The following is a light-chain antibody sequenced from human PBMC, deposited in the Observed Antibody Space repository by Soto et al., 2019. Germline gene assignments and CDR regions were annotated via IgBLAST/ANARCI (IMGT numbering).Light chain of an antibody. Sequence: EGVLTQSPGTLSLSPGERATISCRASHSVSSNYLDWYQQKPGQAPRLLIYGTSSRATGIPDRFSGSGSGTDFTLTISRLEPEDSAVYYCQQCGSSPAITFGGVTKVEIK. CDR1: HSVSSNY. CDR2: GTS. CDR3: QQCGSSPAIT. V-gene: IGKV3-20*01. J-gene: IGKJ4*01.